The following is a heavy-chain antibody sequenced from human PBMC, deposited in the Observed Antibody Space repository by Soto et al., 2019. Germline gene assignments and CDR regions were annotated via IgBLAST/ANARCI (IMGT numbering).Heavy chain of an antibody. V-gene: IGHV3-33*01. CDR3: ARWGNWKVADY. J-gene: IGHJ4*02. CDR2: IWYDGSEK. D-gene: IGHD1-1*01. CDR1: GFTFSSHG. Sequence: GGSLRLSCAASGFTFSSHGMHWVRQAPGKGMEWVAVIWYDGSEKYYRDSVKGRFTISRDNSKNTLYLQMNSLTVEDTAVYYCARWGNWKVADYWGQGTLVTVSS.